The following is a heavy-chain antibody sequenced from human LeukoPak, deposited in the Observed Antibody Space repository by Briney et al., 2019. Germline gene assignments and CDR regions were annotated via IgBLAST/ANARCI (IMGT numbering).Heavy chain of an antibody. V-gene: IGHV1-8*01. CDR2: MNPNSGNT. Sequence: ASVKVSCKASGYTFTSYDIDWVPQATGQGLEWMVWMNPNSGNTGYAQKFQGRVTMTRNTSISTAYMELSSLRSEDTAVYYCARAGSIDFDYWGQGTLVTVSS. CDR3: ARAGSIDFDY. D-gene: IGHD1-26*01. J-gene: IGHJ4*02. CDR1: GYTFTSYD.